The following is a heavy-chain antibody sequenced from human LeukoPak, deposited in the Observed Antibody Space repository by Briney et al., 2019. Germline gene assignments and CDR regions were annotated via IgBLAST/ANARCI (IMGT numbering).Heavy chain of an antibody. Sequence: PGGSLRLSCAASGFTFNSYVMHWIRQAPGKGLEWVAVISSDETNKYYADSVKGRFTISRDNSKNTLYLQMSSLRAEDTAVFYCARTQSYFDSFGYYHFDQWGQGTLVTVSS. J-gene: IGHJ4*02. CDR1: GFTFNSYV. V-gene: IGHV3-30*15. D-gene: IGHD3-22*01. CDR3: ARTQSYFDSFGYYHFDQ. CDR2: ISSDETNK.